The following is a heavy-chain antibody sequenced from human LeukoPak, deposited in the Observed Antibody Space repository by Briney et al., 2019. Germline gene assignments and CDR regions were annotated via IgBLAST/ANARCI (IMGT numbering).Heavy chain of an antibody. CDR3: ARGGIVVVPAAIPTDSDFDY. J-gene: IGHJ4*02. CDR1: GGSFSGYY. V-gene: IGHV4-34*01. CDR2: INHSGST. Sequence: SETLSLTCAVYGGSFSGYYWSWLRQPPGKGLEWIGEINHSGSTNYNPSLKSRVTISVDTSKNQFSLKLSSVTAADTAVYYCARGGIVVVPAAIPTDSDFDYWGLGTLVTVSS. D-gene: IGHD2-2*02.